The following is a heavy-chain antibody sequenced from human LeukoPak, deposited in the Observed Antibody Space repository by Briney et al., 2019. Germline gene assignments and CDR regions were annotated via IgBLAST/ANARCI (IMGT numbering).Heavy chain of an antibody. CDR2: ISYSGANS. J-gene: IGHJ4*02. Sequence: PGGSLRLSCAASGFTFSGSAMSWVRQAPGEGLEWVSLISYSGANSYYTDSVRGRFTISRDNSKNTLYLQMNSLRAEDTAVYYCARDRYSSGWYSILDYWGQGTLVTVSS. V-gene: IGHV3-23*01. CDR3: ARDRYSSGWYSILDY. CDR1: GFTFSGSA. D-gene: IGHD6-19*01.